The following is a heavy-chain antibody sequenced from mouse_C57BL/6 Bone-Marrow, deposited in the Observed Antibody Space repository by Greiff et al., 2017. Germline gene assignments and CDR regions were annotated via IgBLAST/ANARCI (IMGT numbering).Heavy chain of an antibody. J-gene: IGHJ2*01. CDR3: ARDGDYLFDY. CDR1: GYSITSGYY. D-gene: IGHD2-13*01. CDR2: ISYDGSN. V-gene: IGHV3-6*01. Sequence: ESGPGLVKPSQSLSLTCSVTGYSITSGYYWNWIRQFPGNKLEWMGYISYDGSNNYNPSLKNRISITRDTSKNQFFLKLNSVTTEDTATYYCARDGDYLFDYWGQGTTLTVSS.